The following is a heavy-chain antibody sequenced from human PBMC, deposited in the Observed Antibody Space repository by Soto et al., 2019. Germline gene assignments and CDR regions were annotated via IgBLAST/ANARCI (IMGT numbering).Heavy chain of an antibody. CDR2: IYYSGST. CDR3: ARSLFYYDFWSGYNPMDSFEY. J-gene: IGHJ4*02. CDR1: GGSVSSGSYY. D-gene: IGHD3-3*01. V-gene: IGHV4-61*01. Sequence: NPSETLSLTCTVSGGSVSSGSYYWSWIRQPPGKGLEWIGYIYYSGSTNYNPSLKSRVTISVDTSKNQFSLKLSSVTAADTAVYYCARSLFYYDFWSGYNPMDSFEYWGQGTLVTVSA.